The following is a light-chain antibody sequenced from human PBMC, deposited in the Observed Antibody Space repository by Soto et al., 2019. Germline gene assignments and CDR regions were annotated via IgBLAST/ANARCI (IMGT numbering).Light chain of an antibody. CDR2: AAS. V-gene: IGKV1-27*01. J-gene: IGKJ4*01. CDR3: QKYNSAPLT. Sequence: DIPMTQSPSSLSASLGDRVTITCRASQGIGVYLAWFQQKPGNVPKLLIYAASTLQSGVPSRFSGSGSGTDFTLTISSLRPEDVATYYCQKYNSAPLTFGGGTKVEIK. CDR1: QGIGVY.